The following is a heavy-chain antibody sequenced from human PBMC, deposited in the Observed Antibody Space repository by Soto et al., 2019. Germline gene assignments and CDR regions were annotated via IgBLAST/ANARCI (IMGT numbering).Heavy chain of an antibody. Sequence: EVQVVESGGGSVQPGGSLRLSCAASGFTFSVYYMHWIRQVPGKGLFWVCRIKTDVSSADYADSVKGRFTISRDNAKNTLSLLMNSLTVEDTAVYYCARGLYGDSVGYDHWGQGALVTVSS. V-gene: IGHV3-74*01. CDR3: ARGLYGDSVGYDH. J-gene: IGHJ4*02. D-gene: IGHD4-17*01. CDR1: GFTFSVYY. CDR2: IKTDVSSA.